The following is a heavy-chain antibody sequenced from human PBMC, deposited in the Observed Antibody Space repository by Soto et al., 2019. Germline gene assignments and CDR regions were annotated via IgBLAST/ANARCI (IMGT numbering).Heavy chain of an antibody. D-gene: IGHD6-13*01. CDR3: ARDVPPGLGAAGQFDY. J-gene: IGHJ4*02. CDR1: GGSISSGGYY. V-gene: IGHV4-31*03. Sequence: QVQLQESGPGLVKPSQTLSLTCTVSGGSISSGGYYWSWIRQHPGKGLEWIGYIYYSGSTYYNPSLKSRVTISVDTSKNQFSLKLSSVTAADTAVYYCARDVPPGLGAAGQFDYWGQGTLVTVSS. CDR2: IYYSGST.